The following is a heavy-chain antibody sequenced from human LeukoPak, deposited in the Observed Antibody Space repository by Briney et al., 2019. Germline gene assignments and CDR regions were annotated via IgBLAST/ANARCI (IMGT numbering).Heavy chain of an antibody. J-gene: IGHJ4*02. CDR1: GGSISSYY. D-gene: IGHD3-22*01. V-gene: IGHV4-59*08. Sequence: SETLSLTCTVSGGSISSYYWSWIRQPPGKGLEWIGYIYYSGSTNYNPSLKSRVTISVDTSKNQFSLKLGSVTAADTAVYYCARHYYDSSGYSPYYFDYWGQGTLVTVSS. CDR2: IYYSGST. CDR3: ARHYYDSSGYSPYYFDY.